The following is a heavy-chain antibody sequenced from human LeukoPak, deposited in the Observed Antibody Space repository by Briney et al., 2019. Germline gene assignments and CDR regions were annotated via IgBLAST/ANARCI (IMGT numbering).Heavy chain of an antibody. Sequence: TSETLSLTCTVSGGSISGYYWSWIRQPPGKGLEYIGYIYYSGSTNYNPSLKSRVTISVDTSKNQFSLRLSSVTAADRAVYYCASTWVVVAANVYFDYWGQGTLVTVSS. CDR2: IYYSGST. CDR3: ASTWVVVAANVYFDY. CDR1: GGSISGYY. J-gene: IGHJ4*02. D-gene: IGHD2-15*01. V-gene: IGHV4-59*08.